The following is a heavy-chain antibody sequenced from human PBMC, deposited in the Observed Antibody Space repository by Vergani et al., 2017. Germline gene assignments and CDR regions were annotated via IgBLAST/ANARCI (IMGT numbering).Heavy chain of an antibody. CDR3: YYDFWAGYESGGV. D-gene: IGHD3-3*01. Sequence: EVQLVESGGGLVKPGGSLRLSCAASGFTFINAWMTWVRQAPGKGLEWVGRIRDKTYNYATAYAVSVKGRFIISRDDSKKTAYLQMNRLTIEDTAVYYCYYDFWAGYESGGVWVKGTTVTVSS. CDR2: IRDKTYNYAT. V-gene: IGHV3-73*01. CDR1: GFTFINAW. J-gene: IGHJ6*04.